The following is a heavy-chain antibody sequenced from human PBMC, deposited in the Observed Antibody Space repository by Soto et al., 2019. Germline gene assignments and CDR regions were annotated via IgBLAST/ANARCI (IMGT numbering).Heavy chain of an antibody. CDR2: IYSSGST. CDR3: ARGQPFSDWFDP. CDR1: GGAINSYY. J-gene: IGHJ5*02. D-gene: IGHD3-3*02. V-gene: IGHV4-4*07. Sequence: PSETLSLTCTVSGGAINSYYWTWIRQPAGKGLERIGRIYSSGSTKYNPSLQSRVTMSLDTSKNQFSLRLTSVTAADTAVYYCARGQPFSDWFDPWGQGTLVTVS.